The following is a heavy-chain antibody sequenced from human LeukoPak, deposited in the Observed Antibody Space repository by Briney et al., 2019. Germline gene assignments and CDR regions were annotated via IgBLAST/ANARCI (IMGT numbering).Heavy chain of an antibody. Sequence: PSETLSLTCAVSGGSLSSSNWRSWVRQPPGKGLEWTGEIYHSGSTNYNPSLKSRVTISVDKSKNQFSLKLSSVTAADTAVYYCARDYVVVAAGSWFDPWGQGTLVTVSS. CDR2: IYHSGST. CDR1: GGSLSSSNW. CDR3: ARDYVVVAAGSWFDP. J-gene: IGHJ5*02. V-gene: IGHV4-4*02. D-gene: IGHD2-15*01.